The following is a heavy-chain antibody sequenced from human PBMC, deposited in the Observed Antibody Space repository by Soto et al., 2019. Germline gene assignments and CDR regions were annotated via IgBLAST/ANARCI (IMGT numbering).Heavy chain of an antibody. D-gene: IGHD3-9*01. CDR3: TKGHSDNLSCFAFDF. J-gene: IGHJ3*01. CDR1: GFTFGDYS. Sequence: GSLRLSCTASGFTFGDYSMSWVRQAPGKGLEWIGFIRSKAFGRTTEYAASVKGRFTISRDDSKSIAYLQMNSLKTEDTAVYYCTKGHSDNLSCFAFDFWGLGTMVTVSS. CDR2: IRSKAFGRTT. V-gene: IGHV3-49*04.